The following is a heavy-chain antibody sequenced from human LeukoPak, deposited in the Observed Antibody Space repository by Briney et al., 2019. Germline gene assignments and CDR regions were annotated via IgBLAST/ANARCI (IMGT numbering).Heavy chain of an antibody. Sequence: ASMKVSCKASGYAFNNYYIHWVRQAPGQGLEWMGWINPNSGGPNYAQNFQGRVTMTRDTSITTAYMEFSSLRSDDTAVYYCAIGCSIYGAFDIWGQGTMVTVSS. D-gene: IGHD4-17*01. CDR2: INPNSGGP. J-gene: IGHJ3*02. CDR3: AIGCSIYGAFDI. V-gene: IGHV1-2*02. CDR1: GYAFNNYY.